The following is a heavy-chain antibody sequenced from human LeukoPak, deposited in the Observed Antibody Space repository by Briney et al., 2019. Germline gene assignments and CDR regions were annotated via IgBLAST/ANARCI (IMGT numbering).Heavy chain of an antibody. D-gene: IGHD6-6*01. Sequence: GGSLRLSCAASGFTVSSNYMSWVRQAPGKGLEWVSVIYSSGSTYYADSVKGRFTIFRDNSKNTLYLQMNSLRAEDTAVYYCARDGGLAPYSSSTPFDYWGQGTLVTVSS. CDR3: ARDGGLAPYSSSTPFDY. CDR2: IYSSGST. CDR1: GFTVSSNY. J-gene: IGHJ4*02. V-gene: IGHV3-66*03.